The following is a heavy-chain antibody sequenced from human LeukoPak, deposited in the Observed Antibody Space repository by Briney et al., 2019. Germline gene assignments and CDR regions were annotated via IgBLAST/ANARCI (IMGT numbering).Heavy chain of an antibody. CDR2: IYTSGST. CDR1: GGSISSGSYY. D-gene: IGHD3-22*01. CDR3: ARVDDSSGYYPFY. Sequence: SETLSLTCTVSGGSISSGSYYWSWIRQPAGKGLEWIGHIYTSGSTNYNPSLKSRVTISVDTSKNQFSLKLSSVTAADTAVYYCARVDDSSGYYPFYWGQGTLVTVSS. V-gene: IGHV4-61*09. J-gene: IGHJ4*02.